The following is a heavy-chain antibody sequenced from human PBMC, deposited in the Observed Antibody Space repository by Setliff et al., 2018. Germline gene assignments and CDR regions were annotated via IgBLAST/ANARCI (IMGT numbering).Heavy chain of an antibody. J-gene: IGHJ4*02. D-gene: IGHD3-3*01. Sequence: ASVKVSCKASGYTFTSYAMHWVRQAPGQRLEWMGWINAGNGNTKYSQKLQGRVTMTTDTSTSTAYMYLSSLRFEDTAVYYCARAQSWSGGPYYFDNWGQGTLVTVSS. V-gene: IGHV1-3*01. CDR3: ARAQSWSGGPYYFDN. CDR2: INAGNGNT. CDR1: GYTFTSYA.